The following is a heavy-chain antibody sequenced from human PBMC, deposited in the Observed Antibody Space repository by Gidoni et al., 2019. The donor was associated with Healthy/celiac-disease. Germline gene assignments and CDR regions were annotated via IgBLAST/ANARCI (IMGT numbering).Heavy chain of an antibody. J-gene: IGHJ6*02. CDR3: ARARVGATTGYYYYYGMDV. CDR2: IIPIFGTA. D-gene: IGHD1-26*01. CDR1: GGTFSSYA. V-gene: IGHV1-69*01. Sequence: QVQLVQSGAEVKKPGSSVKVSCKASGGTFSSYAISWVRQAPGQGLEWMGGIIPIFGTANYAQKFQGRVTITADESTSTAYMELSSLRSEDTAVYYCARARVGATTGYYYYYGMDVWGQGTTVTVSS.